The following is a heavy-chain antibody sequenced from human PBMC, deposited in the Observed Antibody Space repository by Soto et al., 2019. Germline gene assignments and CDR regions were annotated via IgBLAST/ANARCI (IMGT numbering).Heavy chain of an antibody. CDR2: ISAYNGNT. V-gene: IGHV1-18*01. J-gene: IGHJ4*02. Sequence: ASVKVSCKASGYTFTSYGISWVRQAPGQGLEWMGWISAYNGNTNYAQKLQGRVTMTTDTSTSTAYMELRSLRSDDTAVYYCGRASGLDPSEGINYWGQGTLVTVSS. D-gene: IGHD3-9*01. CDR1: GYTFTSYG. CDR3: GRASGLDPSEGINY.